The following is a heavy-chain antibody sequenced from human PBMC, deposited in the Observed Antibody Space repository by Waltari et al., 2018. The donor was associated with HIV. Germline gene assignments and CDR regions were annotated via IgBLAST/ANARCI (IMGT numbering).Heavy chain of an antibody. CDR3: ARGGLAISPAGTRLYTGMDV. V-gene: IGHV3-30*02. J-gene: IGHJ6*02. Sequence: QVHLVESGGGVVQPGGSLKLSCAASGFTFSNYLMHWVRQAQGKGLEWVTFIYYDGNNKNYADSVKGRFTISRDNSKKTLYLQMNSLRHEDTAVYYCARGGLAISPAGTRLYTGMDVWGQGTTVTVSS. D-gene: IGHD6-13*01. CDR2: IYYDGNNK. CDR1: GFTFSNYL.